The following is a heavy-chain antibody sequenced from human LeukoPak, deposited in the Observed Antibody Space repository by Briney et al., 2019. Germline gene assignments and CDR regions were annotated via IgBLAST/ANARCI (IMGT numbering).Heavy chain of an antibody. Sequence: SETLSLTCSASGGSISSSSYYWGWIRQPPGKGLEWIGSIYYSGSTYYNPSLKSRATMSLDTSKNQFSLKVTSVTAADTAVYYCARDDDRNYEDYWGQGTLVTVSS. D-gene: IGHD1-14*01. V-gene: IGHV4-39*07. J-gene: IGHJ4*02. CDR3: ARDDDRNYEDY. CDR1: GGSISSSSYY. CDR2: IYYSGST.